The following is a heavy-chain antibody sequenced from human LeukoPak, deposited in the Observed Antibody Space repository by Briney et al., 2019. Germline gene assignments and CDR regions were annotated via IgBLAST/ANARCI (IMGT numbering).Heavy chain of an antibody. V-gene: IGHV3-23*01. D-gene: IGHD6-13*01. CDR1: GFTFSSYW. CDR2: ISASGDRT. CDR3: AKDSSSSHYYYYYYMDV. J-gene: IGHJ6*03. Sequence: GGSLRLSCAASGFTFSSYWMSWVRQAPGKGLEWVSSISASGDRTYYTESVKGRFTVSRDNSKNTLYLQMNSLRAEDTAVYYCAKDSSSSHYYYYYYMDVWGKGTTVTVSS.